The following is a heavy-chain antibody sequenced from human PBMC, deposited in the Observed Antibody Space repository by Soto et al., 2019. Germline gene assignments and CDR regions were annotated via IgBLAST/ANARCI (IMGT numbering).Heavy chain of an antibody. CDR1: GFTFSSYW. CDR3: ARGRLWFGGRGDY. D-gene: IGHD3-10*01. V-gene: IGHV3-7*01. CDR2: IKQDGSEK. Sequence: GESLKISCAASGFTFSSYWMSWVRQAPGKGLEWVANIKQDGSEKYYVDSVKGRFTISRDNAKNSLYLQMNSLRAEDTAVYYCARGRLWFGGRGDYWGQGTLVTVSS. J-gene: IGHJ4*02.